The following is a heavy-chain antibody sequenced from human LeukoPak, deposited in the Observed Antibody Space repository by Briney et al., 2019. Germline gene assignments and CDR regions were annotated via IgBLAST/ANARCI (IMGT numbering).Heavy chain of an antibody. V-gene: IGHV4-59*01. Sequence: SETLSLTCTVSGGSISSYYWSWIRQPPGKGLEWIGYIYYSGSTNYNPTLKSRVTISVDTSKNQFSLKLSSVTAADTAVYYCAGTYYYDSSGYYYPGGYWGQGTLVTVSS. CDR1: GGSISSYY. J-gene: IGHJ4*02. CDR3: AGTYYYDSSGYYYPGGY. D-gene: IGHD3-22*01. CDR2: IYYSGST.